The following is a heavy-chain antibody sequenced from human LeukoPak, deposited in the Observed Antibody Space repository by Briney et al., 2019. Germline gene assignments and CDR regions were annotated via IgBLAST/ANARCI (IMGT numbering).Heavy chain of an antibody. CDR3: AREIGAWTQPRLVAFDI. D-gene: IGHD5-18*01. CDR1: GGTFSSYA. V-gene: IGHV1-69*13. CDR2: IIPIFGTA. Sequence: GASVKVSCKASGGTFSSYAISWVRQAPGQGLEWMGGIIPIFGTANYAQKFQGRVTITADESTSTAYMELSSLRSEDTAVYYCAREIGAWTQPRLVAFDIWGQGTMVTVSS. J-gene: IGHJ3*02.